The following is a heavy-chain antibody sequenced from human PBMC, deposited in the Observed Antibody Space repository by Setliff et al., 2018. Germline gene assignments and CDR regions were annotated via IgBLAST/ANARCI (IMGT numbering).Heavy chain of an antibody. CDR3: ARVGPLTDDAFDI. D-gene: IGHD1-26*01. J-gene: IGHJ3*02. Sequence: PGESLKISCKGSGYTFTNYWIAWVRQMPGKGLEYMGIIYPADSDTTYSPSFQGQVTISADKSINTAYLQWSSLKASDTATYYCARVGPLTDDAFDIWGQGTMVTVSS. V-gene: IGHV5-51*01. CDR1: GYTFTNYW. CDR2: IYPADSDT.